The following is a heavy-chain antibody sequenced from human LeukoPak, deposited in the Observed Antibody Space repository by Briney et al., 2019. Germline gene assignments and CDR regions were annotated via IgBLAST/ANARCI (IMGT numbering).Heavy chain of an antibody. V-gene: IGHV4-61*02. CDR3: ARGNLGIAAAGTLRFDP. J-gene: IGHJ5*02. Sequence: SETLSLTCTVSGGSISSGSYYWSWIRQPAGKGLEWIGRIYTSGSTNYNPSLKSRVTISVDTSKDQFSLKLSSVTAADTAVYYCARGNLGIAAAGTLRFDPWGQGTLVTVSS. D-gene: IGHD6-13*01. CDR2: IYTSGST. CDR1: GGSISSGSYY.